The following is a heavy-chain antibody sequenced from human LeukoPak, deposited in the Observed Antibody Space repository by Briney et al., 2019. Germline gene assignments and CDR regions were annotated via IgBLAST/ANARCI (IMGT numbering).Heavy chain of an antibody. CDR3: ARHGGNTH. Sequence: PSETLSLTCTVSGGSINSSDYFWGWIRQPPGKGLEWIGSISYSGSTHYSPSLRSRVTISADTSKNQFSLKLSSLTAADTAVYYCARHGGNTHWGQGTLVTVSS. J-gene: IGHJ4*02. D-gene: IGHD3-16*01. V-gene: IGHV4-39*01. CDR2: ISYSGST. CDR1: GGSINSSDYF.